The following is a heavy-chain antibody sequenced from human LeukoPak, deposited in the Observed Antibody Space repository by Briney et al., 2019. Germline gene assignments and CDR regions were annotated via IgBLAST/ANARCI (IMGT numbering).Heavy chain of an antibody. J-gene: IGHJ3*02. CDR2: IYDSGST. Sequence: PSETLSLTCTVSGGSISIYYWSWIRQPPGRGLEWIGYIYDSGSTNYNPSLKSRVAISVDTSKNQFSLKLSSVTAADTAVYYCASLTTAEAFDIWGQGTMVTVSS. D-gene: IGHD3-22*01. CDR3: ASLTTAEAFDI. V-gene: IGHV4-59*01. CDR1: GGSISIYY.